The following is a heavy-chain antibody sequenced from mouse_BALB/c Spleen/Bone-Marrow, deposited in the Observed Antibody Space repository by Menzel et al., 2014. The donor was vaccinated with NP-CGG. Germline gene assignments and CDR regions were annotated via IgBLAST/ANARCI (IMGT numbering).Heavy chain of an antibody. Sequence: VQLQESGAELVRPGASVKLPCKASGYTFTSYWMNWVKQRPGQGLEWIGNIYPSDSYTNYNQKFKDKATLTVDKSSSTAYMQLSSPTSEDSAVYYCTRSYGSSYEYYFDYWGQGTTLTVSS. CDR3: TRSYGSSYEYYFDY. CDR2: IYPSDSYT. D-gene: IGHD1-1*01. J-gene: IGHJ2*01. CDR1: GYTFTSYW. V-gene: IGHV1-69*02.